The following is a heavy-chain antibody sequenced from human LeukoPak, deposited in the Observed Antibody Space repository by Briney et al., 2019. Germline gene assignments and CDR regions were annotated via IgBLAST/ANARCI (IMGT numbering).Heavy chain of an antibody. CDR2: IKQDGSEK. CDR3: ARVGYCSGGSCYAGREYFDY. V-gene: IGHV3-7*01. D-gene: IGHD2-15*01. Sequence: EPGGSLRLSCAASGFTFSSYWMSWVRQAPGKGLEWVANIKQDGSEKYYVDSVKGRFTISRDNAKNSLYLQMNSLRAEDTAVYYCARVGYCSGGSCYAGREYFDYWGQGTLVTVSS. J-gene: IGHJ4*02. CDR1: GFTFSSYW.